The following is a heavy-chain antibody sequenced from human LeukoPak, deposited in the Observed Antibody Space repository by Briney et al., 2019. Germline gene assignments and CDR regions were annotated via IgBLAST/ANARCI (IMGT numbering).Heavy chain of an antibody. D-gene: IGHD6-13*01. CDR3: ARSEYSSTWYGDHYYYYMDV. CDR1: GFTFSSFW. CDR2: TDTDGSST. V-gene: IGHV3-74*01. J-gene: IGHJ6*03. Sequence: GGSLRLSCAASGFTFSSFWMHWVRQAPGKGLVWVSRTDTDGSSTVYADSVKGRFTSSRDNAKNTLYLQMNSLRAEDTAVYYCARSEYSSTWYGDHYYYYMDVWGKGTTVTVSS.